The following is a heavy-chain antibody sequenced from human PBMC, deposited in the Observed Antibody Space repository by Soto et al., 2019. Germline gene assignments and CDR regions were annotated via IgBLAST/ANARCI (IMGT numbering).Heavy chain of an antibody. D-gene: IGHD3-22*01. J-gene: IGHJ5*02. CDR3: ARTSYDSSGTAADP. CDR1: GGSISSGGYY. CDR2: IYYSGST. V-gene: IGHV4-31*03. Sequence: QVQLQESGPGLVKPSQTLSLTCTVSGGSISSGGYYWSWIRQHPGKGLEWIGYIYYSGSTYYNPSITGRVTISVDTSKNRFSLKLSSVTAADTAVYYCARTSYDSSGTAADPWGQGTLVTVSS.